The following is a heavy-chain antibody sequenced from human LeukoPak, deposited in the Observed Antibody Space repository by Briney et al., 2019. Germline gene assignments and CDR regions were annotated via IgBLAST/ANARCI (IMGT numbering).Heavy chain of an antibody. D-gene: IGHD1-14*01. CDR1: SGSIFNTNW. CDR2: IFHSGST. CDR3: ARSPTTRVPEDY. Sequence: SETLSLTCTVSSGSIFNTNWWSWVRQPPGKELAWIGQIFHSGSTSYSPSLKSRVTISMDKSKNQISLRLTSVTAADTAVYYCARSPTTRVPEDYWGQGTLVTVSS. V-gene: IGHV4-4*02. J-gene: IGHJ4*02.